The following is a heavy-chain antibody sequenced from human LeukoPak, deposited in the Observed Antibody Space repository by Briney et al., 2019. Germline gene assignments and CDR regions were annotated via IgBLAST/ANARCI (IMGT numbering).Heavy chain of an antibody. Sequence: PSETLSLTCTVSGGSISSGGYYWSWIRQHPGKGLEWIGYIYYSGSTYYTPSLKNRATISVATSKNQFSLRLSSATAVDTAVYYCARGGGGYSWYFDLWGRGTLVTVSS. CDR1: GGSISSGGYY. CDR2: IYYSGST. D-gene: IGHD5-12*01. J-gene: IGHJ2*01. CDR3: ARGGGGYSWYFDL. V-gene: IGHV4-31*03.